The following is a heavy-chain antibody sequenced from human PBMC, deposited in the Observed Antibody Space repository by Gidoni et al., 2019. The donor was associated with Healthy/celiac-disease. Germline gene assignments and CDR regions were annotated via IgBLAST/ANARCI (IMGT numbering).Heavy chain of an antibody. V-gene: IGHV1-69*01. D-gene: IGHD2-2*02. Sequence: QVQLVQSGAEVKKPGSSVKVSCKASGGTFSRYAISWVRQAPGQGLEWMGGIIPIFGTANYAQKFQGRVTITADESTSTAYMELSSLRSEDTAVYYCARRGLVVPAAIAPYYGMDVWGQGTTVTVSS. CDR1: GGTFSRYA. CDR2: IIPIFGTA. CDR3: ARRGLVVPAAIAPYYGMDV. J-gene: IGHJ6*02.